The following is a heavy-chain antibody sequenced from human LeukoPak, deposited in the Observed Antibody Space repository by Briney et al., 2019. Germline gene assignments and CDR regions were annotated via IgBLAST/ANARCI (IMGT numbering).Heavy chain of an antibody. CDR2: ISYDESNK. CDR3: ARDSISDY. D-gene: IGHD2-21*01. CDR1: GFTFSSYA. V-gene: IGHV3-30-3*01. Sequence: GGSLRLSCAASGFTFSSYAMHWVRQAPGKGLEWVAVISYDESNKYYADSVKGRFTISRDNSKNTLYLQMNSLRAEDTAVYYCARDSISDYWGQGTLVTVSS. J-gene: IGHJ4*02.